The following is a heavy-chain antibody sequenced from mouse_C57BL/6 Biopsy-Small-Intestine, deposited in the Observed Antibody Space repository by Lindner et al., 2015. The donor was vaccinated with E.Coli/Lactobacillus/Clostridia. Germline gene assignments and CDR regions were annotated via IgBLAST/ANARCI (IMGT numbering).Heavy chain of an antibody. Sequence: SVKVFCKASGYTFTSHEINWVRQATGQGLEWMGWMNPNSGDTGYAQKFQGRLTMTRNTSISTAYMELSSLRSEDTAVYYCARVGDRVYDYPFDYWGQGTLVTVSS. V-gene: IGHV1S55*01. CDR1: GYTFTSHE. CDR2: MNPNSGDT. D-gene: IGHD2-4*01. CDR3: ARVGDRVYDYPFDY. J-gene: IGHJ4*01.